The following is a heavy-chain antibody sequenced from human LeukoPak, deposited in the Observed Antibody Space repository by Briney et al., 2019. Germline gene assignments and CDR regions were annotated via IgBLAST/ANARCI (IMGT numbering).Heavy chain of an antibody. CDR2: IKQDGSEK. V-gene: IGHV3-7*01. D-gene: IGHD4-17*01. Sequence: GGSLRLSCAASGFTFSGYWMSWVRQAPGKGLEWVANIKQDGSEKYYVDSVKGRFTISRDNAKNSLYLQMNSLRAEDTAVYYCARAPYGNDAFDIWGQGTMVTVSS. CDR1: GFTFSGYW. CDR3: ARAPYGNDAFDI. J-gene: IGHJ3*02.